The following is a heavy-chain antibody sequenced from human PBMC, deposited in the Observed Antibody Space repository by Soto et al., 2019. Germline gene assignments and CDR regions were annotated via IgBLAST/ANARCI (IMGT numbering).Heavy chain of an antibody. CDR2: IIPIFPTA. V-gene: IGHV1-69*14. CDR3: AIRPSVFAVVAIGGLGV. Sequence: QVQLVQSGAELKKPGSSVRVSCQASGGTFSSYSVNWVRQAPGQGLEWMGGIIPIFPTADHAQRFQGRVTINADKSPITAYMELSRLRSDATAVYYCAIRPSVFAVVAIGGLGVWGQGTTVTVTS. CDR1: GGTFSSYS. D-gene: IGHD3-3*01. J-gene: IGHJ6*02.